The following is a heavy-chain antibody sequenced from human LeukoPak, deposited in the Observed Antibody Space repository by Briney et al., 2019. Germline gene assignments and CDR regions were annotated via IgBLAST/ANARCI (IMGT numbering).Heavy chain of an antibody. CDR2: FDPEDGET. CDR1: GYTLTEFS. D-gene: IGHD3-22*01. J-gene: IGHJ4*02. CDR3: ATWYYYDSSDYYLADY. Sequence: GASVKVSCKVSGYTLTEFSMHWVRQAPGKGLGWMGGFDPEDGETIYAQELQGRVTMTKDTSTDTAYMELSSLRSEDTAVYYCATWYYYDSSDYYLADYWGQGTLVTVSS. V-gene: IGHV1-24*01.